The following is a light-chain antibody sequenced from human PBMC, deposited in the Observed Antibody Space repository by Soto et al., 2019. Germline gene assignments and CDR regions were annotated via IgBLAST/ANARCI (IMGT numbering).Light chain of an antibody. CDR2: DAS. Sequence: DIILSLTPATLSSSPGERATLSCGASQSVSSSYVAWYQHRPGLAPSLLIHDASSRATGIPDRFSGTKSGTDFTLTIRRLEPEDAAVYFCQQYGSSPITFGQGTRLE. J-gene: IGKJ5*01. CDR3: QQYGSSPIT. V-gene: IGKV3D-20*01. CDR1: QSVSSSY.